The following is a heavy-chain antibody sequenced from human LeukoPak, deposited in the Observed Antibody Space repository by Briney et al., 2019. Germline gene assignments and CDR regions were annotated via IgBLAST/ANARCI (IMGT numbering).Heavy chain of an antibody. D-gene: IGHD3-10*01. CDR2: IYHSGST. CDR3: ARGGKKYYYAVFGFQH. J-gene: IGHJ1*01. Sequence: SETLSLTCAVSGGSISSSNWWSWVRQPPGKGLEWIGEIYHSGSTNYNPSLKSRVTISVDKSKNQFSLKLSSVTAADTAVYYCARGGKKYYYAVFGFQHWGQGTLVTVSS. CDR1: GGSISSSNW. V-gene: IGHV4-4*02.